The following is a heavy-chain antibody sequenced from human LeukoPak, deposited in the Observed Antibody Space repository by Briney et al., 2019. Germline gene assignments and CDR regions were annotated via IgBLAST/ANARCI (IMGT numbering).Heavy chain of an antibody. CDR1: GFTFSTYT. CDR3: ARQIGPDY. J-gene: IGHJ4*02. V-gene: IGHV3-23*01. Sequence: PGGSLRLSCAASGFTFSTYTINWVRQAPGKGLEWVSAISGSGGSTYYVDSVKGRFTISRDNSKNTLYLQMNSLRAEDTAVYYCARQIGPDYWGQGTLVTVSS. CDR2: ISGSGGST. D-gene: IGHD3-10*01.